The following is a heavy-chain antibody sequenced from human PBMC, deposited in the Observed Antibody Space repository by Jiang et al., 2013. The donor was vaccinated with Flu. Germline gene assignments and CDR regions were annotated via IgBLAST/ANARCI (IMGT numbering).Heavy chain of an antibody. CDR1: GGTFSSYA. CDR2: IIPIFGTA. CDR3: ARAIFLPTTYYYDSSGYQRDYYYYGMDV. V-gene: IGHV1-69*01. Sequence: SGAEVKKPGSSVKVSCKASGGTFSSYAISWVRQAPGQGLEWMGGIIPIFGTANYAQKFQGRVTITADESTSTAYMELSSLRSEDTAVYYCARAIFLPTTYYYDSSGYQRDYYYYGMDVWGQGTTVTV. D-gene: IGHD3-22*01. J-gene: IGHJ6*02.